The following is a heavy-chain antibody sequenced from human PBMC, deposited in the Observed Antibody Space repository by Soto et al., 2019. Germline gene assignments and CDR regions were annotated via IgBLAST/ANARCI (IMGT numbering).Heavy chain of an antibody. D-gene: IGHD3-22*01. CDR1: GYTFTHHG. CDR3: VKDRPRLTQGLDDIF. V-gene: IGHV1-18*01. CDR2: ISAFTDFT. J-gene: IGHJ4*02. Sequence: QVQLVQSGAEVRKTGASVKVSCQTSGYTFTHHGISWVRQAPGQGHEWVGWISAFTDFTEYAQKFQGRVTLTTDKPTSTAYMELRSLTSDDTAVYYCVKDRPRLTQGLDDIFWGQGTLVTVSS.